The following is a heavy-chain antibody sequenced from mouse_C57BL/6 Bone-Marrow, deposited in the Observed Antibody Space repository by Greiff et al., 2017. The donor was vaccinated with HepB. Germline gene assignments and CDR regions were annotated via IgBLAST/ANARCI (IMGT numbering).Heavy chain of an antibody. Sequence: EVMLVESGGGLVQPKGSLKLSCAASGFSFNTYAMNWVRQAPGKGLEWVARIRSKSNNYATYYAESVKDRFTISRDDSASMLYLQMNNLKTEDPAMYYCVMFYSNSAMDYWGQGTSVTVSS. V-gene: IGHV10-1*01. D-gene: IGHD2-5*01. CDR2: IRSKSNNYAT. J-gene: IGHJ4*01. CDR1: GFSFNTYA. CDR3: VMFYSNSAMDY.